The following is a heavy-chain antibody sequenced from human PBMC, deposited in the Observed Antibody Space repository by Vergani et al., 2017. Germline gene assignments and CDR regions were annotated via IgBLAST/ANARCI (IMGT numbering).Heavy chain of an antibody. D-gene: IGHD6-19*01. V-gene: IGHV3-23*01. CDR3: AKVGRSEVAGTFGAFDI. Sequence: VQLLESGGGLVQSGGSLRLSCAASGFTFIMHAMSWVRQAPGKGLEWVSTLSASDRRTHYADSVKGRFTISRDNSKNTLFLHMNSLRPEDTAVYYCAKVGRSEVAGTFGAFDIWGQGTMVTVSS. CDR1: GFTFIMHA. J-gene: IGHJ3*02. CDR2: LSASDRRT.